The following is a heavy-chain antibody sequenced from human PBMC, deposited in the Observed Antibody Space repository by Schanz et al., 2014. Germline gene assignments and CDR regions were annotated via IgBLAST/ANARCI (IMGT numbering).Heavy chain of an antibody. CDR1: GFTFSSYG. J-gene: IGHJ4*02. V-gene: IGHV3-NL1*01. Sequence: QVQLVESGGGVVQPGRSLRLSCAPSGFTFSSYGMHRVRQAPGKGLEWVSTIGTSGGTNYAESVKGRFTISRDDSKNTLYLQMNSLRAEDTAVYFCAKIERNEDWGQGTLVTVSS. CDR2: IGTSGGT. CDR3: AKIERNED. D-gene: IGHD1-1*01.